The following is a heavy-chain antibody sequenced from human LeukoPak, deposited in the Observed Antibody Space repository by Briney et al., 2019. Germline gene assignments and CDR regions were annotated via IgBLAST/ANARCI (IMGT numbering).Heavy chain of an antibody. CDR1: GGSFSGYY. CDR2: INHSGST. J-gene: IGHJ4*02. D-gene: IGHD3-22*01. Sequence: SETLSLTCAVYGGSFSGYYWSWIRQPPGKGLEWIGEINHSGSTNYNPSLKSRVTISVDTSKNQFSLKLSSVTAADTAVYYCARDDSSNYYFDYWGQGTLVTVSS. CDR3: ARDDSSNYYFDY. V-gene: IGHV4-34*01.